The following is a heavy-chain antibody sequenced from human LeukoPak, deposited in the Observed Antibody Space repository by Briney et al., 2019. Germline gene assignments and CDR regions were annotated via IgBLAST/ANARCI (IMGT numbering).Heavy chain of an antibody. V-gene: IGHV3-33*01. J-gene: IGHJ4*02. D-gene: IGHD3-16*02. CDR3: AREVVSLGELSLPDY. CDR1: GFTFSSYG. Sequence: GRSLILSCAASGFTFSSYGMHWVRQAPGKGLEWVAVIWYDGSNKYYADSVKGRFTISRDNSKNTLYLQMNSLRAEDTAVYYCAREVVSLGELSLPDYWGQGTLVTVSS. CDR2: IWYDGSNK.